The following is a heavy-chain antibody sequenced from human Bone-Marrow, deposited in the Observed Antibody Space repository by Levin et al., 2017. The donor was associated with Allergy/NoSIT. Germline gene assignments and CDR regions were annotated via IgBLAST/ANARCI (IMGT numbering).Heavy chain of an antibody. CDR2: ISSSSSYI. V-gene: IGHV3-21*01. Sequence: GGSLRLSCAASGFTFSSYSMNWVRQAPGKGLEWVSSISSSSSYIYYADSVKGRFTISRDNAKNSLYLQMNSLRAEDTAVYYCARDPGSVVVAAYHDYWGQGTLVTVSS. CDR1: GFTFSSYS. CDR3: ARDPGSVVVAAYHDY. J-gene: IGHJ4*02. D-gene: IGHD2-15*01.